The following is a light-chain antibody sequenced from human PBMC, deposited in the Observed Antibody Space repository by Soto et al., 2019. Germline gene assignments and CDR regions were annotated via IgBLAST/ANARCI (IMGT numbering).Light chain of an antibody. V-gene: IGLV2-14*01. CDR3: SSYTDSNSLVV. Sequence: QSVLTQPASVSGSPGQSITISCTGTDSDVGGYNFVSWYQQHPDKAPKLRIYEVNIRPSGVSDRFSASKSGNTASLPVSGLQAEDEEDYYCSSYTDSNSLVVFGGGTKVTVL. CDR2: EVN. CDR1: DSDVGGYNF. J-gene: IGLJ3*02.